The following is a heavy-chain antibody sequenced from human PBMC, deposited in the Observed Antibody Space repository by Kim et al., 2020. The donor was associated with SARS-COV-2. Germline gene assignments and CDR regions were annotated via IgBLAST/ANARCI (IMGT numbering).Heavy chain of an antibody. Sequence: SENLSLTCTVSGGSISSSSYYWGWIRQPPGKGLEWIGSIYYSGSTYYNPSLKSRVTISVDTSKNQFSLKLSSVTAADTAVYYCARTEFGELFYDYWGQET. CDR3: ARTEFGELFYDY. V-gene: IGHV4-39*01. J-gene: IGHJ4*02. CDR2: IYYSGST. D-gene: IGHD3-10*01. CDR1: GGSISSSSYY.